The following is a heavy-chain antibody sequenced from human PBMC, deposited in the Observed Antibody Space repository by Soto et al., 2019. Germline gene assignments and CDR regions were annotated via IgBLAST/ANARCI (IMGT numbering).Heavy chain of an antibody. D-gene: IGHD2-15*01. CDR2: INPVNGNT. CDR1: GYTFTRYT. Sequence: ASVKVSCKASGYTFTRYTMNWVRQAPGQSLEWMGWINPVNGNTKSSQKFQDRVIITRDTSASTAYMDLSSLRSEDTAVYYCARGIATGQLEPWGQGTMVTVSS. J-gene: IGHJ5*02. V-gene: IGHV1-3*01. CDR3: ARGIATGQLEP.